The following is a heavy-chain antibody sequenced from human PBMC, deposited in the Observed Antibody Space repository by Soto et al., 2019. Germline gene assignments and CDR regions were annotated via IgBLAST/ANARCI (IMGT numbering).Heavy chain of an antibody. D-gene: IGHD5-12*01. CDR1: GFTFSSYW. Sequence: GGSLRLSCAASGFTFSSYWMHWVRQAPGKGLVWVSRINSDGSSTSYADSVKGRFTISRDNAKNTLYLQMNSLRAEDTAVYYCARGPIVATITGWFDPWGQGTLVTVSS. J-gene: IGHJ5*02. V-gene: IGHV3-74*01. CDR3: ARGPIVATITGWFDP. CDR2: INSDGSST.